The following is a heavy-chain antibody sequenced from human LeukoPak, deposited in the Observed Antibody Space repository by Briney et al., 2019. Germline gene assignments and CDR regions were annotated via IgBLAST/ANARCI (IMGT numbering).Heavy chain of an antibody. V-gene: IGHV4-34*01. CDR2: INHSGST. CDR3: AGGFGGRSIDY. D-gene: IGHD3-16*01. J-gene: IGHJ4*02. CDR1: GGSFSGYY. Sequence: SETLSLTCAVYGGSFSGYYWSWIRQPPGKGLEWIGEINHSGSTNYNPSLKSRVTISVDTSKNQFSLKLSSVTAADTAVYYCAGGFGGRSIDYWGQGTLVTVSS.